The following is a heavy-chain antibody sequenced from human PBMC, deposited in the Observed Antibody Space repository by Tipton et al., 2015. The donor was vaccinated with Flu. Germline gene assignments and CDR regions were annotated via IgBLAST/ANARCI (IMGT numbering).Heavy chain of an antibody. D-gene: IGHD3-10*01. Sequence: TLSLTCTVSGGPLSSFYWSWTRQHAGKGLEWIGRIYTSGSTKNNPSLQSRLSMSVDTSKSQFSLKLTSGTAADSAVYYCARGSGSGTYVIFDFWGQGTLVTVSS. CDR3: ARGSGSGTYVIFDF. V-gene: IGHV4-4*07. J-gene: IGHJ4*02. CDR1: GGPLSSFY. CDR2: IYTSGST.